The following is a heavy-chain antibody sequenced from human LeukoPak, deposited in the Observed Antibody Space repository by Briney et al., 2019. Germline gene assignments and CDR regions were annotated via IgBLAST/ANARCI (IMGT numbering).Heavy chain of an antibody. J-gene: IGHJ4*02. CDR1: GFTFSSYA. Sequence: GGSLRLSCAASGFTFSSYAMSWVRQAPGKGLEWLSAISGSGGSTYYADSVKGRFTISRDNSKNTLYLQMNSVRAEDTAVYYCAKDFSSGSYFDYWGQGTLVTVSS. CDR3: AKDFSSGSYFDY. V-gene: IGHV3-23*01. D-gene: IGHD3-22*01. CDR2: ISGSGGST.